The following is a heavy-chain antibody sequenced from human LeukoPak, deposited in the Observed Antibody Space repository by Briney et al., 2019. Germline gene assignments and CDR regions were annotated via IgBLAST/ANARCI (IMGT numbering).Heavy chain of an antibody. CDR2: IYYNGDT. D-gene: IGHD2-15*01. V-gene: IGHV4-59*01. CDR3: ARDRVEEGYCSGGSCYVNYFDY. CDR1: GGSISSYY. J-gene: IGHJ4*02. Sequence: SETLSLTCTVSGGSISSYYWNWIRQPPGKGLEWIGYIYYNGDTNYNPSLKSRVTISVDTSKNQFSLKLSSVTAADTAVYYCARDRVEEGYCSGGSCYVNYFDYWGQGTLVTVSS.